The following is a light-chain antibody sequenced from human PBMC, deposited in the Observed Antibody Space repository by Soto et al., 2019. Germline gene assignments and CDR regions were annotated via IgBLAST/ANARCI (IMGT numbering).Light chain of an antibody. J-gene: IGKJ5*01. V-gene: IGKV3-20*01. CDR2: GAS. Sequence: EIVLTQSPGTLSLSPGERATLSCRASQSVRSSSLAWYQQKPGQAPRLLIYGASSRATGIPDRFSGSGSGTDFTLTISRLEPEDFAVYYCQQYGGSPITFGQGTRLEIK. CDR1: QSVRSSS. CDR3: QQYGGSPIT.